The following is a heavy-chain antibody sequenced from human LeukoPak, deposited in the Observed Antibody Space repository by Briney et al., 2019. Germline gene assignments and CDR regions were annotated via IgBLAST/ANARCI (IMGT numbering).Heavy chain of an antibody. CDR3: AKYITMVRGVITHHFDY. D-gene: IGHD3-10*01. V-gene: IGHV3-23*01. CDR1: GFTFSSYA. CDR2: ISGSGGST. J-gene: IGHJ4*02. Sequence: PGGSLRPSCAGSGFTFSSYAMSWVRQAPGKGLEWVSAISGSGGSTYYADSVKGRFTISRDNSKNTLYLQMNSLRAEDTAVYYCAKYITMVRGVITHHFDYWGQGTLVTVSS.